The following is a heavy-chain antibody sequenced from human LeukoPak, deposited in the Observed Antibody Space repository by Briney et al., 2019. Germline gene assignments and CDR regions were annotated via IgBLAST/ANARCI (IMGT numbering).Heavy chain of an antibody. Sequence: GGSLRLSCAAPGFTFSNSAMSWVRQAPGKGLEWVSSISGSGDITNYAGSVKGRFTASRDNSKDTLYLQMNSLRAEDTAIYYCARSSIVGDPRGAFDIWGQGTMVTVYS. D-gene: IGHD1-26*01. J-gene: IGHJ3*02. CDR3: ARSSIVGDPRGAFDI. V-gene: IGHV3-23*01. CDR2: ISGSGDIT. CDR1: GFTFSNSA.